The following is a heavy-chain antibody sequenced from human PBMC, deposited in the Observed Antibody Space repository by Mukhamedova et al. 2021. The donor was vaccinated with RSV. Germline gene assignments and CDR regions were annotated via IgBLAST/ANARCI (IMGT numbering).Heavy chain of an antibody. J-gene: IGHJ4*02. V-gene: IGHV1-2*02. CDR3: ARQSIATSLVGLFFYDY. Sequence: GPEWMGWINLDNGGTNFAQKFRGRFTMTRDASISTAYMDLSSLRSDDTALYYCARQSIATSLVGLFFYDYWGQGT. D-gene: IGHD2-21*01. CDR2: INLDNGGT.